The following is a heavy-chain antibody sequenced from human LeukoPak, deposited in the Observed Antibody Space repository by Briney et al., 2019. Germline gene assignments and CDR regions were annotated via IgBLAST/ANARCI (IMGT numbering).Heavy chain of an antibody. J-gene: IGHJ4*02. D-gene: IGHD3-22*01. V-gene: IGHV3-21*01. CDR1: GYTFSSYS. CDR3: VRLRRNSDTTGFYYYYDF. Sequence: GGSLRLSCAASGYTFSSYSINWVRQAPGKGLEWVSSISVRSNYIYYADSVRGRFRISRDDARDSLYLQMNSLRAEDTAVYYCVRLRRNSDTTGFYYYYDFWGQGTPLTVSS. CDR2: ISVRSNYI.